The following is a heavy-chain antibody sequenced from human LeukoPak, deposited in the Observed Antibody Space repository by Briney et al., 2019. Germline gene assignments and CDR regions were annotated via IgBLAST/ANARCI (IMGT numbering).Heavy chain of an antibody. D-gene: IGHD2-8*01. J-gene: IGHJ6*04. CDR1: GFTFSYYW. CDR3: VRYCTHISCQPYGMDV. CDR2: VNSDENKT. Sequence: PGGSLRLSCAASGFTFSYYWMDWVRHAEGKGVVGVSHVNSDENKTKYADSVKGQFTICRDNAKNTLYVQKNSLSAEDTAVYYCVRYCTHISCQPYGMDVWGKGTTVTVSS. V-gene: IGHV3-74*03.